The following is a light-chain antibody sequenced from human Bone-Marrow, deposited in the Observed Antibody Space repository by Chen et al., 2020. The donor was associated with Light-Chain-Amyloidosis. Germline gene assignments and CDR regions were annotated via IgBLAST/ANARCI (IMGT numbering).Light chain of an antibody. CDR1: NIGSTS. CDR3: QVWDRSSDRPV. CDR2: DDS. J-gene: IGLJ3*02. Sequence: SYVLTQPSSVSVAPGQTATIACGGNNIGSTSVHWYQQTPGQAPLLVVYDDSGRPSGIPERLSGSNSGNTATLTISRVEAGDEAYYYCQVWDRSSDRPVFGGGTKLTVL. V-gene: IGLV3-21*02.